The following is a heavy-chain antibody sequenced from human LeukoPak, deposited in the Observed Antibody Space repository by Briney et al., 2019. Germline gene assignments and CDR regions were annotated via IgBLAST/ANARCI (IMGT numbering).Heavy chain of an antibody. CDR1: GYSISSGYY. CDR3: AREGADILTGYLGF. Sequence: SETLSLTCTVSGYSISSGYYWGWIRQPPGKGLEWIGSIYHSGSTYYNPSLKSRVTISVDTSKNQFSLKLSSVTAADTAVYYCAREGADILTGYLGFWGQGTLATVSS. V-gene: IGHV4-38-2*02. CDR2: IYHSGST. J-gene: IGHJ4*02. D-gene: IGHD3-9*01.